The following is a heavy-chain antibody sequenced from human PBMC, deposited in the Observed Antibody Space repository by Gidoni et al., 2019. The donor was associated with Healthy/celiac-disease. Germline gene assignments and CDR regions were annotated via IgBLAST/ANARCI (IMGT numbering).Heavy chain of an antibody. V-gene: IGHV4-59*01. CDR2: IYYSGST. CDR3: AREGRFLEWLEYYYGMDV. Sequence: QVQLQESGPGLVKPSETLSLPCTVSGCSISSYYWSWIRQPPGKGLEWIGYIYYSGSTNYNPSLKSRVTISVDTSKNQFSLKLSSVTAADTAVYYCAREGRFLEWLEYYYGMDVWGQGTTVTVSS. D-gene: IGHD3-3*01. CDR1: GCSISSYY. J-gene: IGHJ6*02.